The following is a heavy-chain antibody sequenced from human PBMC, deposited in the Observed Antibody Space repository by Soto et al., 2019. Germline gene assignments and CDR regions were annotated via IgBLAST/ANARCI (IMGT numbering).Heavy chain of an antibody. J-gene: IGHJ5*02. CDR2: IFYLGSS. CDR3: ARHSLALRKNNWFGP. CDR1: GDSIISSDFY. D-gene: IGHD3-3*02. V-gene: IGHV4-39*01. Sequence: PWETLSLTCTVSGDSIISSDFYWGWVRQPPGKGLEWIGSIFYLGSSYYNPSLKSRVTMSVDTSKNQFSLRLRSVTAADTALYFCARHSLALRKNNWFGPWGQGIMVTVSS.